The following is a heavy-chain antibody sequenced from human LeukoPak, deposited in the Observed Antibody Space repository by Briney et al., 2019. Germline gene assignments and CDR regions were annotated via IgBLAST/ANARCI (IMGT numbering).Heavy chain of an antibody. J-gene: IGHJ4*02. CDR1: GFTFSSYT. D-gene: IGHD2-21*02. CDR2: ISYDGNNK. Sequence: GGSLRLSCAASGFTFSSYTMHWVRQAPGKGLEWVAVISYDGNNKYYADSVKGRFTISRDNSKNTLYLQMNSLRAEDTAVYYCASCSGGYEMGDCYSRGFDYWGQGTLVSVSS. V-gene: IGHV3-30*04. CDR3: ASCSGGYEMGDCYSRGFDY.